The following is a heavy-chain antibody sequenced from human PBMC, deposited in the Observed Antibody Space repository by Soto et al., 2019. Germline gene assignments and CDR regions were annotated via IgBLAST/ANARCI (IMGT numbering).Heavy chain of an antibody. CDR1: GFTFSSYG. CDR2: IWYDGSNK. J-gene: IGHJ6*02. Sequence: GGSLRLSCAASGFTFSSYGMHWVRQAPGKGLEWVAVIWYDGSNKYYADSVKGRFTISRDNSKNTLYLQMNSLRAEDTAVYYCAAYGDYATSYYYYGMDVWGQGTTVTVSS. V-gene: IGHV3-33*01. CDR3: AAYGDYATSYYYYGMDV. D-gene: IGHD4-17*01.